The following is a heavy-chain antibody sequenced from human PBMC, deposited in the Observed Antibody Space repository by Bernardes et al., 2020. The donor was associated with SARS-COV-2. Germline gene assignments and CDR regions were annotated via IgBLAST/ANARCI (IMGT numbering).Heavy chain of an antibody. V-gene: IGHV3-30*18. J-gene: IGHJ5*02. CDR1: GFTFSSYG. CDR2: IAYDGGNK. Sequence: GGSLRLSCTASGFTFSSYGMHWVRQAPGKGLEWVAVIAYDGGNKYYGDSVKGRFTISRDNSKNTLYLQMDSLRAEDTAVYYCVKDPRWIPIPGSWGQGTLVTVSS. D-gene: IGHD5-12*01. CDR3: VKDPRWIPIPGS.